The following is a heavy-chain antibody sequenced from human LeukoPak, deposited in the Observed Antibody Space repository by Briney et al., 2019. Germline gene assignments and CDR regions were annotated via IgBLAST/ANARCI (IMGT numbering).Heavy chain of an antibody. CDR1: GFTFSSYA. CDR3: AKDRTTYYDFWSGYYSGGFDY. J-gene: IGHJ4*02. CDR2: ISGSGGST. Sequence: GGSLRLSCAASGFTFSSYAMSWVRQAPGKGLEWVSAISGSGGSTYYGDSVKGRFTISRDNSKNTLYLQMNSLRAEDTAVYYCAKDRTTYYDFWSGYYSGGFDYWGQGTLVTVSS. D-gene: IGHD3-3*01. V-gene: IGHV3-23*01.